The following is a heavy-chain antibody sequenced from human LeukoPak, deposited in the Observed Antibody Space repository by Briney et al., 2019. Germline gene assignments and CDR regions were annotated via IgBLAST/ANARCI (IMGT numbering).Heavy chain of an antibody. CDR3: ARQKGYYVESSGNSGRYYFDY. D-gene: IGHD3-22*01. V-gene: IGHV4-39*01. Sequence: SETLSLTCTVSGGSISSSGYYWGWIRQPPGQGLEWIGSVYYSGSTYYNPSLKSRVTISVDTSKNQFPLKLSSVTAADTAVYSCARQKGYYVESSGNSGRYYFDYWGQGTLVTVSS. CDR1: GGSISSSGYY. CDR2: VYYSGST. J-gene: IGHJ4*02.